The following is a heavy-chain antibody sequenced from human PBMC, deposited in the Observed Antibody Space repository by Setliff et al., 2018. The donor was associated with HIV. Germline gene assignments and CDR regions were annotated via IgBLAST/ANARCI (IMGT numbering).Heavy chain of an antibody. J-gene: IGHJ1*01. CDR2: IYYNGIT. V-gene: IGHV4-59*11. CDR3: ARAGYYGSTSYWEYFQH. CDR1: GGSISSHY. Sequence: SETLSLTCTVSGGSISSHYWSWIQQPPGKGLEWIGSIYYNGITNYNPSLKSRVTVSVDTSKNQFSLKLSSVTAADTAVYYCARAGYYGSTSYWEYFQHWGQGTLVTVSS. D-gene: IGHD3-22*01.